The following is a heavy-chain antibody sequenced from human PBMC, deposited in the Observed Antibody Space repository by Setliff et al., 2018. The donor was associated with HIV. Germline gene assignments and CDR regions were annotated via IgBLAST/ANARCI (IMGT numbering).Heavy chain of an antibody. J-gene: IGHJ1*01. CDR3: ARARVYCPGDDCHAGNFDH. V-gene: IGHV4-4*08. Sequence: SETLSLTCSVSGDSISHYYWSWIRQPPGKGLEWIGDIFTSATTNFNYNPSLKSRVTMSIETSKNHFSLKLRSLTAADTAFYYCARARVYCPGDDCHAGNFDHWGQGTLVTVSS. CDR1: GDSISHYY. D-gene: IGHD2-8*02. CDR2: IFTSATTNF.